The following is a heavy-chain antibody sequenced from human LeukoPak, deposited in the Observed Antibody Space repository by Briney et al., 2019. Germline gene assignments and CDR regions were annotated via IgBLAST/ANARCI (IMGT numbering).Heavy chain of an antibody. Sequence: RGSLRLSCAASGFTFSKYWLHWLRQAPGKGLVWVSRINPDDKSASYADSVKGRFTIARDDARKTLYLQMNSLRAEDTAVYYCARDRSRPGELPFDYWGQGTLVTVSS. CDR1: GFTFSKYW. D-gene: IGHD1-26*01. V-gene: IGHV3-74*01. CDR2: INPDDKSA. J-gene: IGHJ4*02. CDR3: ARDRSRPGELPFDY.